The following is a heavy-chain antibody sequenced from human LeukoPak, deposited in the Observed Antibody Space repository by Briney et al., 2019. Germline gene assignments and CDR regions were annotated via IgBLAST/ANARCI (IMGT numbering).Heavy chain of an antibody. CDR1: GFTFSSYA. J-gene: IGHJ4*02. CDR2: ISGSGGST. D-gene: IGHD3-10*01. CDR3: ARADGSGIYPDY. Sequence: PGGSLRLSCAASGFTFSSYAMSWVRQAPGKGLEWVSAISGSGGSTYYADSVKGRFTISRDNAKNSLSLQMTSLRDVDTAVYYCARADGSGIYPDYWGQGTLVTVSS. V-gene: IGHV3-23*01.